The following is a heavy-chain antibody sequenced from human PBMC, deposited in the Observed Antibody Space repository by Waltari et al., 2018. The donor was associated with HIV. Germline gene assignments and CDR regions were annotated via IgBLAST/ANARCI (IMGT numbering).Heavy chain of an antibody. CDR1: GFTFKNFA. CDR3: ARDYNYAPDC. J-gene: IGHJ4*02. D-gene: IGHD5-18*01. CDR2: IFYDGIKE. Sequence: QVQLVQSGGGVVNPVRSLRLSCEASGFTFKNFAMNEGREALVKGLEWVCNIFYDGIKEFYGDSVRDRVTNSRDNSKQILYLEMNSLKFDDTVLYYCARDYNYAPDCWGQGTLVAVSS. V-gene: IGHV3-33*01.